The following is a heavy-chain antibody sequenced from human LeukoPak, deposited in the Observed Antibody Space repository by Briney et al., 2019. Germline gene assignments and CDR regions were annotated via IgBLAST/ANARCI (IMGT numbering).Heavy chain of an antibody. CDR1: GGSISSYY. J-gene: IGHJ6*02. V-gene: IGHV4-59*08. Sequence: SETLSLTCTVSGGSISSYYWSWIRQPPGKGLEWIGYIYYSGGTNYNPSLKSRVTISVDTSKNQFSLKLSSVTAADTAVYYCARADGRSYYGMDVWGQGTTVTVSS. D-gene: IGHD3-3*01. CDR2: IYYSGGT. CDR3: ARADGRSYYGMDV.